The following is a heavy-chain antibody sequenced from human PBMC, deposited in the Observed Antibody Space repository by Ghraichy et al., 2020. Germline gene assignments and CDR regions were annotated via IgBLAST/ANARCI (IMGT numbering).Heavy chain of an antibody. CDR1: GFTFSDNE. CDR2: IAASRDTI. D-gene: IGHD6-13*01. Sequence: GGSLRLSCAASGFTFSDNEMNWVRQAPGKGLEWVAYIAASRDTIYYADSVRGRFTISRAKSSVFLQMDSLRAKDTATYYCARGTFDYSREDHGGAFDYWGQGTQVTVSS. CDR3: ARGTFDYSREDHGGAFDY. V-gene: IGHV3-48*03. J-gene: IGHJ4*02.